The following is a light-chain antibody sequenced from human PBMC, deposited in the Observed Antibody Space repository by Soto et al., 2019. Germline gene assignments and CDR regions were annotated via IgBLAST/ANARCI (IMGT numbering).Light chain of an antibody. CDR3: QTWGTGVV. CDR1: SAYSSYA. V-gene: IGLV4-69*01. Sequence: QPVLTQSPSASASPGASVKLTCTLNSAYSSYAIAWHQQQPQKGPRFLMKLNSDGSHTKGDGIPDRFSGSRSGAERYLTISSLQSEDEADYYCQTWGTGVVFGGGTQLTVL. J-gene: IGLJ2*01. CDR2: LNSDGSH.